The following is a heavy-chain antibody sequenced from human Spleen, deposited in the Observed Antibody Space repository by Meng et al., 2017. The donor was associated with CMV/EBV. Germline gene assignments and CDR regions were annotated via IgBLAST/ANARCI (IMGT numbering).Heavy chain of an antibody. CDR3: ATKGGLPGAPDN. D-gene: IGHD2-2*01. CDR2: ISTSGDST. V-gene: IGHV3-23*01. Sequence: CAASGFTFSNYAMSWVRQAPGKGLYWVSAISTSGDSTYYADSVKGRFTISRDNSKSTLFLLMNSLRDEDTAIYYCATKGGLPGAPDNWGQGTLVTVSS. J-gene: IGHJ4*02. CDR1: GFTFSNYA.